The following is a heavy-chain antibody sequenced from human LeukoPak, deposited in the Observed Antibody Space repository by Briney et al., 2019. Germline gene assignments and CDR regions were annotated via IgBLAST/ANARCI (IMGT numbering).Heavy chain of an antibody. Sequence: GESLKISCNGSGYSFTTYWIGWVRQMPGKGLEWMGIIYPGDSDTTYSPSFQGQVTISADKSINTAYLQWSSLEASDTAMYYCARLRDLGGEYSFDYWGQGTLVTVSS. J-gene: IGHJ4*02. D-gene: IGHD3-10*01. CDR2: IYPGDSDT. CDR3: ARLRDLGGEYSFDY. CDR1: GYSFTTYW. V-gene: IGHV5-51*01.